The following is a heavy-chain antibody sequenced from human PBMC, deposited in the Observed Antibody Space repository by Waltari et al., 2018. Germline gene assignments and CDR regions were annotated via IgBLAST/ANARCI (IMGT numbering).Heavy chain of an antibody. CDR3: ARTDIVVVPAATYARFDP. D-gene: IGHD2-2*01. CDR1: GGSFSGYY. CDR2: INHSGST. Sequence: QVQLQQWGAGLLKPSETLSLTCAVYGGSFSGYYWSWIRQPPGKGLEWIGEINHSGSTNYNPSLKSRVTISVDTSKNQFSLKLSSMTAADTAVYYCARTDIVVVPAATYARFDPWGQGTLVTVSS. J-gene: IGHJ5*02. V-gene: IGHV4-34*01.